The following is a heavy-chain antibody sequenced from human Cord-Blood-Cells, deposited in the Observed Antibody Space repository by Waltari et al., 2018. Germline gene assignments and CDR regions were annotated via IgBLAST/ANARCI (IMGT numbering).Heavy chain of an antibody. D-gene: IGHD3-16*01. CDR2: IKQEESEE. Sequence: EVQLVESGGGLVQPGVYLRLSCAASGLTFSSYWMSWVRQAPGKGLEWVANIKQEESEEYYVDSVKGRSTIPRDNAKTSLYLQMNSLRAEDTAVYYCARSRRGGGDYWGQGTLVTVSS. J-gene: IGHJ4*02. CDR1: GLTFSSYW. CDR3: ARSRRGGGDY. V-gene: IGHV3-7*01.